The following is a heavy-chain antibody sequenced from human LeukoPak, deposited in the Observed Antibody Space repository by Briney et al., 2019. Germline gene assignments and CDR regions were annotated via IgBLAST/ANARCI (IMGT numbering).Heavy chain of an antibody. J-gene: IGHJ4*02. D-gene: IGHD3-3*01. CDR3: ATWGSIFGVTFFDY. CDR2: IKEDGGEK. Sequence: GGSLRLSCAASGFTFSTYWMSWVRQAPGKGLEWVANIKEDGGEKYYVDSVKGRFTISRDNAKNSLFLQMSSLRADDTAVYYCATWGSIFGVTFFDYWGQGTLVTVSS. V-gene: IGHV3-7*01. CDR1: GFTFSTYW.